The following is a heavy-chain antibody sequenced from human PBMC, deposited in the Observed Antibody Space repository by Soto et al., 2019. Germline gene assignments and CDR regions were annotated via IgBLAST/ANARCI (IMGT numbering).Heavy chain of an antibody. Sequence: SVKVYCKSSGGTFSSYSISWVRQAPGQGLEWMGGSIPIFGTANYAQKFQGRVTITADESTSTAYMELSSLRSEDTAFYYCAMCYGSAYTAFYYCCLRAVVTVSA. J-gene: IGHJ4*01. V-gene: IGHV1-69*13. CDR2: SIPIFGTA. CDR3: AMCYGSAYTAFYY. CDR1: GGTFSSYS. D-gene: IGHD3-10*01.